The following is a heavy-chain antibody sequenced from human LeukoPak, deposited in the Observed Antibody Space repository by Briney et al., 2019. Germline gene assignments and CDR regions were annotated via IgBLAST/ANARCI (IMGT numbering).Heavy chain of an antibody. CDR1: GGSISSGGYY. J-gene: IGHJ5*02. CDR3: AKVLRGTGNWFDP. CDR2: IYYSGST. Sequence: TSQTLSLTCTVSGGSISSGGYYWSWIRQYPGKGLKWIGSIYYSGSTYYNPSLKSRLSISVDTSNNQFSLNLSSVTAADTAVYYCAKVLRGTGNWFDPWGQGTLVTVSS. D-gene: IGHD3-16*01. V-gene: IGHV4-31*03.